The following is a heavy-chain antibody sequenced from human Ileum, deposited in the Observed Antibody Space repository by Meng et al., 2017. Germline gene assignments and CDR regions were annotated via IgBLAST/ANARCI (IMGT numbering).Heavy chain of an antibody. V-gene: IGHV1-2*06. CDR2: INPNIGGT. CDR3: ARERFYYYDSSGSIN. CDR1: GYTFTGYY. J-gene: IGHJ4*02. D-gene: IGHD3-22*01. Sequence: QGESVQPGAEVKKPGASVKVSCKASGYTFTGYYMHWVRQAPGQGLEWMGRINPNIGGTNYAQKFQGRVTMTRDTSISTAYMELSRLRSDDTAVYYCARERFYYYDSSGSINWGQGTLVTVSS.